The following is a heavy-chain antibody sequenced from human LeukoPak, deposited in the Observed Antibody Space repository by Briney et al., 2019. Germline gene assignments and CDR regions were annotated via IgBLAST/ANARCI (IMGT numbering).Heavy chain of an antibody. CDR2: ISANSGDT. J-gene: IGHJ3*02. Sequence: GASVKVSCKASGYTFTSYGISWVRQAPGQGLDYMGWISANSGDTEYAQNLQGRVTMTTDTSTSTAYMEVRSLRSDDTAVYYCARKPTGRAFDIWGQGTMVTVSS. CDR3: ARKPTGRAFDI. CDR1: GYTFTSYG. D-gene: IGHD4-17*01. V-gene: IGHV1-18*04.